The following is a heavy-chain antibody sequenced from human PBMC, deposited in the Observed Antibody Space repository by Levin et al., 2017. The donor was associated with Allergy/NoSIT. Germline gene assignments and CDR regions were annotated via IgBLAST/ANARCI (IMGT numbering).Heavy chain of an antibody. CDR1: GFAFRSYV. J-gene: IGHJ4*02. V-gene: IGHV3-30-3*01. CDR3: ARVGSSWTFDY. CDR2: ISSRGTNV. Sequence: LSLTCAASGFAFRSYVMHWVRPAPGKGLEWVAFISSRGTNVLYADAVRGRFTISRDNSKNTLNLEMSSLRPDDTAVYYCARVGSSWTFDYWGQGTVVTVSS. D-gene: IGHD6-13*01.